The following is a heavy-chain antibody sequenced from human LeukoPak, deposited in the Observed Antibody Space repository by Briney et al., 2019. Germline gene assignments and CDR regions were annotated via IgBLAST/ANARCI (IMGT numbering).Heavy chain of an antibody. CDR2: IKQDGSEK. CDR3: ARGIAVAGTGGGVWYYYYYGMDV. J-gene: IGHJ6*02. V-gene: IGHV3-7*04. Sequence: GGSLRLSCAASGFSFSSHWVHWVRQAPGKGLEWVANIKQDGSEKYYVDSVKGRFTISRDNAKNSLYLQMNSLRAEDTAVYYCARGIAVAGTGGGVWYYYYYGMDVWGQGTTVTVSS. CDR1: GFSFSSHW. D-gene: IGHD6-19*01.